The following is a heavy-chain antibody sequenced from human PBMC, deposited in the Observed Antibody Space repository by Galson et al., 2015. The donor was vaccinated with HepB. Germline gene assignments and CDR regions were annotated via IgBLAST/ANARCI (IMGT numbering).Heavy chain of an antibody. J-gene: IGHJ4*02. CDR1: GGTFSSYA. CDR2: IIPIFGTA. D-gene: IGHD2-2*01. V-gene: IGHV1-69*06. CDR3: ARLLGYCSSTSCYGDFHY. Sequence: SVKVSCKASGGTFSSYAISWVRQAPGQGLEWMGGIIPIFGTANYAQKFQGRVTITADKSTSTAYMELSSLRSEDTAVYYCARLLGYCSSTSCYGDFHYWGQGTLVTVSS.